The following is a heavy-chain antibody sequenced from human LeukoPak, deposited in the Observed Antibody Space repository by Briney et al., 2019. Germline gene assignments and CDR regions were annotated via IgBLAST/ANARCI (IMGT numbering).Heavy chain of an antibody. CDR2: IYTSGST. CDR3: ARDLNWNSGYLFDY. V-gene: IGHV4-4*07. J-gene: IGHJ4*02. CDR1: GGSISSYY. Sequence: SETLSLTCTVSGGSISSYYWSWIRQPAGKGLEWIGRIYTSGSTNYNPSLKSRVTMSVDTSKNQFSLKLSSVTAADTAVYYCARDLNWNSGYLFDYWGQGTLVTVSS. D-gene: IGHD5-12*01.